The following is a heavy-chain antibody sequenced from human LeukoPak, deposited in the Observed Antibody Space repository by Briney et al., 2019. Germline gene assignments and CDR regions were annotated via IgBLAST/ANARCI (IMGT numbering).Heavy chain of an antibody. CDR3: ASIAAAGGY. Sequence: EASVKVSCKASGYTFTSYAMNWVRQAPGQGLGWMGWINTNTGNPTYAQGFTGRFVFSLDTSVSTAYLQISSLKAEDTAVYYCASIAAAGGYWGQGALVTVSS. J-gene: IGHJ4*02. V-gene: IGHV7-4-1*02. CDR2: INTNTGNP. D-gene: IGHD6-13*01. CDR1: GYTFTSYA.